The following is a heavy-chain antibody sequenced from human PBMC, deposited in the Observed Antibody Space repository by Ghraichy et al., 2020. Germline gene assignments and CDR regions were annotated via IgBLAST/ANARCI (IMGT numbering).Heavy chain of an antibody. Sequence: GESLNISCAASGFTFSSYAMSWVRQAPGKGLEWVSAISGSGGSTYYADSVKGRFTISRDNSKNTLYLQMNSLRAEDTAVYYCAKDPPSGPVAGWNYFDYWGQGTLVTVSS. V-gene: IGHV3-23*01. CDR3: AKDPPSGPVAGWNYFDY. D-gene: IGHD6-19*01. CDR1: GFTFSSYA. J-gene: IGHJ4*02. CDR2: ISGSGGST.